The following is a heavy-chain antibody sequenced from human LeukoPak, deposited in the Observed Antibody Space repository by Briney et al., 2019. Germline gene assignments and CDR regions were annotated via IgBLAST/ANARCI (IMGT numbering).Heavy chain of an antibody. CDR2: INHSGST. Sequence: SETLSLTCAVYGGSFSGYYWSWIRQPPGKGLEWIGEINHSGSTIYNPSLKSRVTISVDTSKNQFSLKLSSVTAADTAVYYCARGPIITMIVVPKGWFDPWGQGTLVTVSS. J-gene: IGHJ5*02. CDR3: ARGPIITMIVVPKGWFDP. V-gene: IGHV4-34*01. D-gene: IGHD3-22*01. CDR1: GGSFSGYY.